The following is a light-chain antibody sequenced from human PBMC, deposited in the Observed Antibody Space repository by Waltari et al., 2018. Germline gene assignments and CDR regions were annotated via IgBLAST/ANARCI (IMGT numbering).Light chain of an antibody. Sequence: QSVLTQPPSVSGAPGQRVTISCTGSSSNIGAGYDVHWYQQLPGTAPKLLIDGDSKRPSWVPDLFSGSKSGTSASLAITGLQAEDEADYCCQSYDSSLSGGVFGGGTKLTVL. V-gene: IGLV1-40*01. CDR3: QSYDSSLSGGV. CDR1: SSNIGAGYD. CDR2: GDS. J-gene: IGLJ2*01.